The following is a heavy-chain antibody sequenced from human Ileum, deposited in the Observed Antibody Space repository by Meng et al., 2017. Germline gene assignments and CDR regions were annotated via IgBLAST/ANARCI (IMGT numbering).Heavy chain of an antibody. V-gene: IGHV6-1*02. J-gene: IGHJ4*02. CDR1: GGSVSSNIAA. CDR2: TYYRSKWYS. D-gene: IGHD3-3*01. Sequence: VHRQQSGPGPAKPSQTLSLTCAVSGGSVSSNIAAWNWIRQSPLRGLEWLGRTYYRSKWYSEYAVSVKSRISITPDTSKNQFSLQMNSVTPEDTAVYYCASGSGSLDYWGPGTLVTVSS. CDR3: ASGSGSLDY.